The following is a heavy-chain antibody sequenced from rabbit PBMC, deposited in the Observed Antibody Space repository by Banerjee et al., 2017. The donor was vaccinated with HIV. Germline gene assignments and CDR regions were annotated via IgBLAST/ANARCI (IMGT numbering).Heavy chain of an antibody. D-gene: IGHD4-1*01. CDR3: ARVSGWEWNL. V-gene: IGHV1S40*01. Sequence: QSLEESGGDLVKPGASLTLTCTASGFSFSSSYYMCWVRQAPGKGLEWIGCIATGSSGSTCYASWAKGRVTISKTSSTTVTLQRTGLTAADTAAYFCARVSGWEWNLWGPGTLVTVS. CDR1: GFSFSSSYY. J-gene: IGHJ4*01. CDR2: IATGSSGST.